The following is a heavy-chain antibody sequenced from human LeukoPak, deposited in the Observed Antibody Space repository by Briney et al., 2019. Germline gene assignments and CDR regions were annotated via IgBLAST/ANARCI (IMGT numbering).Heavy chain of an antibody. CDR2: ISYDGSNK. J-gene: IGHJ4*02. CDR1: GFTFSSYG. Sequence: GGSLRLSCAASGFTFSSYGMHWVRQAPGKGLEWVAVISYDGSNKYYADSVKGRFTISRDNSKNTLYLQMNSPRAEDTAVYYCAKEKPYYSSGHRYYFDYWGQGTLVTVSS. V-gene: IGHV3-30*18. D-gene: IGHD3-22*01. CDR3: AKEKPYYSSGHRYYFDY.